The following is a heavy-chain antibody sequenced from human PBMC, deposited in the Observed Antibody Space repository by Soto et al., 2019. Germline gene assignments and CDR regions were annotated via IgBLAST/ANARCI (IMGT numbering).Heavy chain of an antibody. CDR3: AKTREGHDFWSGQITHGYFDY. V-gene: IGHV3-23*01. D-gene: IGHD3-3*01. CDR2: ISGRGSST. Sequence: GGSLRLSCAASGFLFNSHAMSWVRQAPGKGLEWVAAISGRGSSTYYLDSVKGRFIVSRDNSKNKLYLQINGLRAEDTAVYYCAKTREGHDFWSGQITHGYFDYWGQGIQVTVSS. J-gene: IGHJ4*02. CDR1: GFLFNSHA.